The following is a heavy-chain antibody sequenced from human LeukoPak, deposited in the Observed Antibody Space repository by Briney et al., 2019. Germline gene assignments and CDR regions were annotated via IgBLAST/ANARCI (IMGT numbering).Heavy chain of an antibody. Sequence: GGSQRLSCVASAFTFKTYTLNWVRQTPGKGLEWVSYISTAGNLINYADSVRGRFTISRDNAKNSLYLYMSSLTPEDTAVYYCARTVEGHFDFRGQGTLVTVSS. CDR3: ARTVEGHFDF. V-gene: IGHV3-21*01. J-gene: IGHJ4*02. CDR2: ISTAGNLI. D-gene: IGHD5-24*01. CDR1: AFTFKTYT.